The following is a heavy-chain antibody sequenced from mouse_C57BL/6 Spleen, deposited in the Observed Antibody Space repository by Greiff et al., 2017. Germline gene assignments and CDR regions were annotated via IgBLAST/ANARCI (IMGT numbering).Heavy chain of an antibody. J-gene: IGHJ2*01. CDR1: GYTFTDYY. CDR3: ARRWLRLFDY. V-gene: IGHV1-26*01. D-gene: IGHD2-2*01. CDR2: INPNNGGT. Sequence: EVQLQQSGPELVKPGASVKISCKASGYTFTDYYMNWVKQSHGQSLEWIGDINPNNGGTSYNQKFKGKATLTVDKSSSTAYMELRSLTSEDSAVYYCARRWLRLFDYWGQGTTLTVSS.